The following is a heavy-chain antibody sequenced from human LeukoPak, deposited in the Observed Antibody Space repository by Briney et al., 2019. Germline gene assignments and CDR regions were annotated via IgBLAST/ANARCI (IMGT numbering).Heavy chain of an antibody. V-gene: IGHV1-18*04. CDR1: GYTFTSYG. Sequence: GASVKVSCKASGYTFTSYGISWVRQAPAQGLEWMGWISAYNGNTNYAQKLQGRVTMTTDTSTSTAYMELRSLRSDDTAVYYCARGGYDILTGSYYFDYRAREPWSPSPQ. CDR2: ISAYNGNT. J-gene: IGHJ4*02. CDR3: ARGGYDILTGSYYFDY. D-gene: IGHD3-9*01.